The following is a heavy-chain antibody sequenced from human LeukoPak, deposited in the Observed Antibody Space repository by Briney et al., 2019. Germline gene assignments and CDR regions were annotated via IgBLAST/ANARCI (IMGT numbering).Heavy chain of an antibody. Sequence: ASVKVSCKASGYTFTGYYMHWVRQAPGQGLEWMGWISAYNGNANYAQKLQGRVTMTTDTSTSTAYMELRSLRSDDTAMYYCARGDYGGNSDLFDYWGQGTLVTVSS. V-gene: IGHV1-18*04. J-gene: IGHJ4*02. CDR1: GYTFTGYY. D-gene: IGHD4-23*01. CDR2: ISAYNGNA. CDR3: ARGDYGGNSDLFDY.